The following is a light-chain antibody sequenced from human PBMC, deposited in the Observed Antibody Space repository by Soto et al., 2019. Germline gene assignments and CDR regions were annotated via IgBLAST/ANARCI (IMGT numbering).Light chain of an antibody. CDR1: SSNIGNNA. J-gene: IGLJ1*01. CDR3: AAWDDCLNGYV. CDR2: YDD. Sequence: QSALTQPPSVSGAPRQRVIISCSGSSSNIGNNAVNWYQQLPGKAPKVLIYYDDLLSSGVSDRFSGSKSGTSASLAISALQSDDEADYYCAAWDDCLNGYVFGTGTKLTVL. V-gene: IGLV1-36*01.